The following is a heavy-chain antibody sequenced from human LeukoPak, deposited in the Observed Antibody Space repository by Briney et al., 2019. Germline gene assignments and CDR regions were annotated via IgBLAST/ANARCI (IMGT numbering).Heavy chain of an antibody. CDR2: ISAYNGNT. CDR3: ARDYHLLGYCSGGSFYSLAPGFDY. V-gene: IGHV1-18*01. Sequence: ASVKVSCKASGYTFTSYGISWVRQAPGQGLEWMGWISAYNGNTNYAQKLQGRVTMTTDTSTSTAYMELRSLRSDDTAVYYCARDYHLLGYCSGGSFYSLAPGFDYWGQGTLVTVSS. D-gene: IGHD2-15*01. J-gene: IGHJ4*02. CDR1: GYTFTSYG.